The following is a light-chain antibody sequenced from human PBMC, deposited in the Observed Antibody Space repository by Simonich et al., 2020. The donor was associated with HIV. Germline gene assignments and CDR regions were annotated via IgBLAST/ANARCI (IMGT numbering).Light chain of an antibody. CDR2: RNN. CDR3: CSYARSTTWL. V-gene: IGLV10-54*01. CDR1: SNNVCNQG. J-gene: IGLJ3*02. Sequence: QAGLTQPPSVSKGLRQTATLTCTGNSNNVCNQGAAWLHQHQGHPPKLLSYRNNNRPSGISERLSASRSGNTASLTITGLQPEDEADYYCCSYARSTTWLFGGGTKLTVL.